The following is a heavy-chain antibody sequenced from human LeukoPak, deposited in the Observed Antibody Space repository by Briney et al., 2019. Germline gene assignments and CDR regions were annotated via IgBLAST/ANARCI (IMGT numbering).Heavy chain of an antibody. V-gene: IGHV3-23*01. Sequence: GGSLRLSCAASGFTFSSYGMSWVRQAPGKGLEWVSAISGSGGSTYYADSVKGRFTISRDNSKNTLYLQMNSLRAEDTAVYYCASTIAAAGRRRDYYYYMDVWGKGTTVTVSS. CDR2: ISGSGGST. J-gene: IGHJ6*03. CDR1: GFTFSSYG. CDR3: ASTIAAAGRRRDYYYYMDV. D-gene: IGHD6-13*01.